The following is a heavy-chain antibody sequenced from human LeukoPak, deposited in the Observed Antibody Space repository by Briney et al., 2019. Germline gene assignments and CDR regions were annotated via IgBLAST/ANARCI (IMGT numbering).Heavy chain of an antibody. V-gene: IGHV3-23*01. CDR1: GFTFRSYA. Sequence: GASLRLSCAASGFTFRSYAMSWVRQAPGKGLEWVSAISASGRSTYYADSVKGRFTISRDNSKNTLYLQMNSPRAEDTAVYYCAKDACGGDCYSHFDYWGQGTLVTVSS. CDR3: AKDACGGDCYSHFDY. CDR2: ISASGRST. J-gene: IGHJ4*02. D-gene: IGHD2-21*02.